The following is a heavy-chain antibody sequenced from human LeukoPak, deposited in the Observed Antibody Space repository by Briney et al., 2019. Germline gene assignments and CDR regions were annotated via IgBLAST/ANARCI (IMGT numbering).Heavy chain of an antibody. CDR1: GFTFSDYY. CDR2: ISSSGSTI. Sequence: GGSLRLSCAASGFTFSDYYMSWIRQAPGKGLEWVSYISSSGSTIYYADSVKGRFTISRDNAKNSLYLQMNSLRAEDTAVYYCARDQVVFRWGLRRYNWFDPWGQGTLVTVSS. D-gene: IGHD1-26*01. V-gene: IGHV3-11*01. CDR3: ARDQVVFRWGLRRYNWFDP. J-gene: IGHJ5*02.